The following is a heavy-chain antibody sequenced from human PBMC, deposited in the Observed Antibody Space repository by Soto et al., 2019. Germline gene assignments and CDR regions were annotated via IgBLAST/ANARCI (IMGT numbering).Heavy chain of an antibody. CDR2: ISYSGST. V-gene: IGHV4-39*01. J-gene: IGHJ4*02. CDR1: GGSISSSSYY. CDR3: AGSGPEVPPMGRFDY. Sequence: SETLSLTCTVSGGSISSSSYYWGWIRQPPGKGLEWIGSISYSGSTYYNPSLKSRVTISVDTSKNQFSLKLSYVTAADTAVYYCAGSGPEVPPMGRFDYWGQGTLVTVSS. D-gene: IGHD2-2*01.